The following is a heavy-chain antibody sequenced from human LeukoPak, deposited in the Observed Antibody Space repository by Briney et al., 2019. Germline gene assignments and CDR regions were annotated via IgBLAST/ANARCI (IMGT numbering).Heavy chain of an antibody. CDR2: FEPGDDET. Sequence: ASVKVSCKASGYTFTSYDINWVRQATGQGLEWMGGFEPGDDETIYAQKFQGRVTMTEDTSTDTAYLELSSLRSEDTAVYFCATEKDLLLDSWGQGTPVTVSS. D-gene: IGHD1-26*01. CDR1: GYTFTSYD. V-gene: IGHV1-24*01. CDR3: ATEKDLLLDS. J-gene: IGHJ5*01.